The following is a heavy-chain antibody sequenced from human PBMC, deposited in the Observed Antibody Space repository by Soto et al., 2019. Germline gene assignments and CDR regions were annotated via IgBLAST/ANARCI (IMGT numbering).Heavy chain of an antibody. CDR2: ISYDGRNK. CDR3: TKGDTRSSDAFES. D-gene: IGHD6-6*01. CDR1: GFTFSNYG. Sequence: QVKLEESGGGVVQPGRSLRLSCAASGFTFSNYGMHWVRQAPGKGLEWVALISYDGRNKGYADSVKGRLTISRDNDKNTMYLQMDRLRPEDTAVYYCTKGDTRSSDAFESWGQGTMVTVSS. J-gene: IGHJ3*02. V-gene: IGHV3-30*18.